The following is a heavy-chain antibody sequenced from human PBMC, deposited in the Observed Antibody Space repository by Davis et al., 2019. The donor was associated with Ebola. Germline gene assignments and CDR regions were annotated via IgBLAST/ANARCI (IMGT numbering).Heavy chain of an antibody. D-gene: IGHD4-11*01. V-gene: IGHV1-18*01. Sequence: ASVKVSCKASGGTFSSYAISWVRQAPGQGLEWMGWISAYNGNTNYAQKLQGRVTMTTDTSTSTAYMELRSLRSDDTAVYYCARDFMSPTVTTGYWGQGTLVTVSS. J-gene: IGHJ4*02. CDR3: ARDFMSPTVTTGY. CDR1: GGTFSSYA. CDR2: ISAYNGNT.